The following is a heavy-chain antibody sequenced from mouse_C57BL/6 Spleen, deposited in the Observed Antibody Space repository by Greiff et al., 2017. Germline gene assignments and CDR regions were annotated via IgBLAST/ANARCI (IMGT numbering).Heavy chain of an antibody. CDR3: ARGDYGGY. V-gene: IGHV1-59*01. J-gene: IGHJ2*01. D-gene: IGHD2-4*01. CDR2: IDPSDSYT. CDR1: GYTFISYW. Sequence: QVQLQQPGAELVRPGTSVKLSCKASGYTFISYWMHWVKQRPGQGLEWIGVIDPSDSYTNYNQKFKGKATLTVDTSSSTAYMQLSSLTSEDSAVYYCARGDYGGYWGQGTTLTVSS.